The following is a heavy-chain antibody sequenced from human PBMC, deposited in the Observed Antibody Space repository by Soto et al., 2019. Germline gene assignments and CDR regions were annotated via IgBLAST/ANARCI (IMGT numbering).Heavy chain of an antibody. D-gene: IGHD3-10*01. J-gene: IGHJ5*02. CDR1: GGSFSGYY. CDR2: VYHSGST. Sequence: QVQLQQWGAGLLKPSETLSLTCVVYGGSFSGYYWSWIRQPPGKGLEWIGEVYHSGSTNYNPSLTSRVTISADTYKNQFSLKVTSVTAADTAVYYCARAMVRGVANWFDPWGQGTLVTVSS. CDR3: ARAMVRGVANWFDP. V-gene: IGHV4-34*01.